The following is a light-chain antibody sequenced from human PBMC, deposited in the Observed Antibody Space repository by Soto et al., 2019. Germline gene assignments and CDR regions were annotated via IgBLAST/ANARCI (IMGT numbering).Light chain of an antibody. CDR1: QSVSSSY. Sequence: EIVLTQSPDTLSLSPGDRATLSCRASQSVSSSYLAWYQQKPGQAPSLLIYGASNRATGIPDRFSGGGSGTDFTLTISRLEPEDFAVYYCQQYGKSAMFTFGQGTKLEIK. V-gene: IGKV3-20*01. CDR3: QQYGKSAMFT. CDR2: GAS. J-gene: IGKJ2*01.